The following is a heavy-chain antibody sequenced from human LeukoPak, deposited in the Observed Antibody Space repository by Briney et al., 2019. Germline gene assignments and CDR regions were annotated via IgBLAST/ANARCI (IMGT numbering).Heavy chain of an antibody. D-gene: IGHD2-2*01. CDR2: ISGSGGST. CDR3: AKDPGYCSSTTCYPYYFDY. J-gene: IGHJ4*02. Sequence: GGSLRLSCAASGFTFRSYAMNWVRQAPGKGLEWVSGISGSGGSTDYADSVKGRLTISRDNSKNTLYLQMNSLRAEDTAVYYCAKDPGYCSSTTCYPYYFDYWGQGTLVTVSS. V-gene: IGHV3-23*01. CDR1: GFTFRSYA.